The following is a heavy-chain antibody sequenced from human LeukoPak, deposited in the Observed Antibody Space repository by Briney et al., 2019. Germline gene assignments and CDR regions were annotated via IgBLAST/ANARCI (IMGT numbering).Heavy chain of an antibody. Sequence: PGGSLRLSCAASGFTFNIYAMHWVRQAPGKGLEWVAVISSDGNNKYYADSLQGRFTVSRDNSKNTLYLQMDSLRVDDTAVYYCVREPPQLEIRLDYWGQGTLVTVSS. D-gene: IGHD1-7*01. J-gene: IGHJ4*02. CDR1: GFTFNIYA. CDR2: ISSDGNNK. CDR3: VREPPQLEIRLDY. V-gene: IGHV3-30-3*01.